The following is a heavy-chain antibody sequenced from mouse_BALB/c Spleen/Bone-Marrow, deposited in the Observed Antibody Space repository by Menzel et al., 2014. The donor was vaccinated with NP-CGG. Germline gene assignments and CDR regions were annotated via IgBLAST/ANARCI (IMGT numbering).Heavy chain of an antibody. CDR1: GYTFTSYW. CDR3: TRSGGYYFDY. J-gene: IGHJ2*01. Sequence: VQLQQSGAELVRPGASVKLSCKASGYTFTSYWINWVKQRPGQSLEWIGNIYPSDSYTNYNQKFKDKATLTVDKSSSTAYMQLSSPTSEDSAVYYRTRSGGYYFDYWGQGTTLTVSS. V-gene: IGHV1-69*02. CDR2: IYPSDSYT.